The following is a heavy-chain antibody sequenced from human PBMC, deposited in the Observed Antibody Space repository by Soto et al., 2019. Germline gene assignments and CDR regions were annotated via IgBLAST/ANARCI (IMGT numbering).Heavy chain of an antibody. CDR2: ISGSGGST. J-gene: IGHJ6*02. Sequence: GGSLRLSCAASGFTFSSYAMSWVRQAPGKGLEWVSAISGSGGSTYYADSVKGRFTTSRDNSKNTLYLQMNSLRAEDTAVYYCAKSISIVGATAYYYYGMDVWGQGTTVTVSS. D-gene: IGHD1-26*01. CDR3: AKSISIVGATAYYYYGMDV. CDR1: GFTFSSYA. V-gene: IGHV3-23*01.